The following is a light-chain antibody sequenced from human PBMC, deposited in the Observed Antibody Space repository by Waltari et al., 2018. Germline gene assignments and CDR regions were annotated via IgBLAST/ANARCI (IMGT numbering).Light chain of an antibody. CDR2: EVS. J-gene: IGLJ2*01. CDR3: SSYTSSSTVV. CDR1: SSDVGGYHY. Sequence: QSALTQPASVSGSPGQSIHIPCTGTSSDVGGYHYASWYQQHPGKAPKPMIYEVSNRPSGVSNRFSGSKSGNTASLTISGLQAEDEADYYCSSYTSSSTVVFGGGTKLTVV. V-gene: IGLV2-14*01.